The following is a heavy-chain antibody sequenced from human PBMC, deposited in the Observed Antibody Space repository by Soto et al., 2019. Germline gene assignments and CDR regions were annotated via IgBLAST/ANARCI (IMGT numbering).Heavy chain of an antibody. Sequence: GGSLRLSCAASGFTFDDYAMHWVRQAPGKGLEWVSGISWNSGSIGYADSVKGRFTISRDNAKNSLYLQMNSLRAEDTALYYCAKDLSSARGAFDIWGQGTMVTVSS. CDR3: AKDLSSARGAFDI. J-gene: IGHJ3*02. V-gene: IGHV3-9*01. CDR1: GFTFDDYA. CDR2: ISWNSGSI. D-gene: IGHD3-10*01.